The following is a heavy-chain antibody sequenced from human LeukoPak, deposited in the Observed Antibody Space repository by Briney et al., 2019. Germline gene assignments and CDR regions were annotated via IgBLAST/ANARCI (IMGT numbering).Heavy chain of an antibody. V-gene: IGHV1-2*02. J-gene: IGHJ4*02. CDR2: VNPNTGGT. CDR3: VREAGPLD. Sequence: ATVKVSCKASGYTFTGYYINWVRQAPGQAPEWVGWVNPNTGGTRYAQKFQGRVTMTRDTSITTAFMELRGLTFDDTAVFYCVREAGPLDWGQGTLVTVSS. CDR1: GYTFTGYY.